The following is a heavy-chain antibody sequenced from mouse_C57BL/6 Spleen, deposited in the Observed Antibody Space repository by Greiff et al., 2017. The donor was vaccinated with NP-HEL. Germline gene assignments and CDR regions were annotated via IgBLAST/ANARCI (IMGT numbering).Heavy chain of an antibody. CDR2: IDPSDSYT. V-gene: IGHV1-69*01. D-gene: IGHD1-1*01. CDR1: GYTFTSYW. CDR3: ARSGYAVVEGFDY. J-gene: IGHJ2*01. Sequence: VQLQQPGAELVMPGASVKLSCKASGYTFTSYWMHWVKQRPGQGLEWIGEIDPSDSYTNYNQKFKGKSTLTVDKSSSTAYMQLSSLTSEDSAVYYCARSGYAVVEGFDYWGQGTTLTVSS.